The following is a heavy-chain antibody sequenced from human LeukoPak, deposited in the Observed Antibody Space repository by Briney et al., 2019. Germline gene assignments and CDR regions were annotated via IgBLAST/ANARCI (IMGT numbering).Heavy chain of an antibody. CDR3: ATLTIFGVVPMGYFDY. V-gene: IGHV5-51*01. CDR2: IYPGDSDT. J-gene: IGHJ4*02. D-gene: IGHD3-3*01. CDR1: GYSFTSYW. Sequence: GESLQISFKGSGYSFTSYWIGWVRPMPGKGLEWMGIIYPGDSDTRYSPSFQGQVTISADKSIGTAYLQWSSLKASDTAMYYCATLTIFGVVPMGYFDYWGQGTLVTVSS.